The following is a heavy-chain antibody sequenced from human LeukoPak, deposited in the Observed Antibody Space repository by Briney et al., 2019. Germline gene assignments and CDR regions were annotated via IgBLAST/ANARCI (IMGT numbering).Heavy chain of an antibody. CDR1: GGSFSGYY. CDR3: ARGRTRGYSFS. D-gene: IGHD5-18*01. V-gene: IGHV4-34*01. CDR2: INHSGST. Sequence: ETLSLTCAVYGGSFSGYYWSWIRQPPGKGLEWIGEINHSGSTNYNPSLKSRVTISVDTSKNQFSLKLSSVTAADTAVYYCARGRTRGYSFSWGQGTLVTVSS. J-gene: IGHJ5*02.